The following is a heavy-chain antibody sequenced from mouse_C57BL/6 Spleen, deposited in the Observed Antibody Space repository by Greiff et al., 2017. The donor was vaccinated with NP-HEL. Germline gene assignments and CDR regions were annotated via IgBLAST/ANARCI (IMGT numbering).Heavy chain of an antibody. Sequence: VQLQQPGAELVMPGASVKLSCKASGYTFTSYWMHWVKQRPGQGLEWIGEIDPSDSYTNYNQKFKGKSTLTVDKSSSTAYMQLSSLTSEDSAVYYCARSAIYYYGSSPFAYWGQGTLVTVSA. CDR1: GYTFTSYW. CDR2: IDPSDSYT. D-gene: IGHD1-1*01. J-gene: IGHJ3*01. V-gene: IGHV1-69*01. CDR3: ARSAIYYYGSSPFAY.